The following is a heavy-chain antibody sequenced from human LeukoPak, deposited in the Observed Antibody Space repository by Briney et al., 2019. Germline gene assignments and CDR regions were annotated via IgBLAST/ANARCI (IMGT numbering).Heavy chain of an antibody. CDR2: INPNSGGT. J-gene: IGHJ4*02. D-gene: IGHD1-14*01. CDR3: ASGWRCANTQPPFDY. CDR1: GYTFTGYY. V-gene: IGHV1-2*02. Sequence: ASVKVSCKASGYTFTGYYMHWVRQAPGQGLEWMGWINPNSGGTNYAQKFQGRVTMTRDTSISTAYMELSRLRSDDTAVYYCASGWRCANTQPPFDYWGQGTLVTVSS.